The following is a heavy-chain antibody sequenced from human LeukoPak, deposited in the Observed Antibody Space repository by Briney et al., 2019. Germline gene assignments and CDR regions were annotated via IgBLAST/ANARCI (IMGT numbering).Heavy chain of an antibody. CDR1: GYTFTSYG. V-gene: IGHV1-8*02. CDR3: ARASKGGRMVVPTTYFDP. D-gene: IGHD1-26*01. J-gene: IGHJ5*02. CDR2: MIPSSGNT. Sequence: ASVKVSCKASGYTFTSYGINWVRQATGQGLEWMGWMIPSSGNTGYAQKFQGRVTMTRDTSISTAYMELTSLKSDDTAVYYCARASKGGRMVVPTTYFDPWGQGTLVTVSS.